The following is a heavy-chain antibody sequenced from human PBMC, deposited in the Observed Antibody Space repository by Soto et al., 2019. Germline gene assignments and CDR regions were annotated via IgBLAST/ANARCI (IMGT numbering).Heavy chain of an antibody. CDR2: IIPSYDRT. CDR3: ARDPTNDYGDDTFDY. CDR1: GDAFQSYA. Sequence: VLLLQSGSEVKKPGSSVKVSCKASGDAFQSYAIHWVRQAPGQWLEYMGRIIPSYDRTKYAQKFQGRLTVTADMYTSTVYMELSSLRSEDTAVYYCARDPTNDYGDDTFDYWGQGTKVIVSS. D-gene: IGHD4-17*01. V-gene: IGHV1-69*06. J-gene: IGHJ4*02.